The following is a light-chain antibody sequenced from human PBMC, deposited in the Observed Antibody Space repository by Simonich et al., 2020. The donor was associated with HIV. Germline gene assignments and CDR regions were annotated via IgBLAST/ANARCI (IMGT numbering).Light chain of an antibody. CDR2: LNSDGSH. J-gene: IGLJ3*02. CDR1: SGHSSYA. V-gene: IGLV4-69*01. CDR3: QTWGTGIQGV. Sequence: QLVLTQSPSASASLGASVKLTCTLSSGHSSYALAWPQQPPEKGPRYLIKLNSDGSHSKGDGIPDRFSGSSSGAERYLTISSLQSEDEADYYCQTWGTGIQGVFGGGTKLTVL.